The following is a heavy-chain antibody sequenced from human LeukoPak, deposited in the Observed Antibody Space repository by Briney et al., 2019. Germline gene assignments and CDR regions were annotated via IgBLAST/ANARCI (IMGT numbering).Heavy chain of an antibody. J-gene: IGHJ4*02. CDR2: ISADNGNT. CDR3: ARDLRFFDY. V-gene: IGHV1-18*01. CDR1: GYTFTTYG. Sequence: ASVKVSCKSSGYTFTTYGISWVRQAPGQGLEWMGWISADNGNTNYARKLLGRVTTTTDTSTSTAYMELRSLRSDDTAVYYCARDLRFFDYWGQGTLVTVSS.